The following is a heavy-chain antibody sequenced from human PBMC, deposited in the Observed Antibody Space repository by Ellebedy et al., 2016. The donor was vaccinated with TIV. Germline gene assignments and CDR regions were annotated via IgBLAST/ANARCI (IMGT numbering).Heavy chain of an antibody. CDR2: IYSEGTT. CDR1: GFTVSNNY. V-gene: IGHV3-53*01. J-gene: IGHJ4*02. Sequence: PSETLSLTCVASGFTVSNNYMRWVRQAPGKGLEWVSLIYSEGTTDYADSVKGRFTISRDNAKNSLCLQMNSLRAEDTAVFYCARELAAAGFFDYWGQGTLVTVSS. CDR3: ARELAAAGFFDY. D-gene: IGHD6-13*01.